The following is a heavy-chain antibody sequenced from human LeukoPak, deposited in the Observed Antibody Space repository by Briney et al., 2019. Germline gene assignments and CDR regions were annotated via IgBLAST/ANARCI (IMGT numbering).Heavy chain of an antibody. V-gene: IGHV1-2*06. D-gene: IGHD2-15*01. CDR3: ARVGGGVAPTSCYY. Sequence: ASLNVSCKASGYTFTGYYMHWVRQAPGQGLEWMVRINPDRGGTNYAQQFQGRVTMTTDTCISTAYMELSRLRSDDTAVDYCARVGGGVAPTSCYYWGQRTLVTVSS. J-gene: IGHJ4*02. CDR1: GYTFTGYY. CDR2: INPDRGGT.